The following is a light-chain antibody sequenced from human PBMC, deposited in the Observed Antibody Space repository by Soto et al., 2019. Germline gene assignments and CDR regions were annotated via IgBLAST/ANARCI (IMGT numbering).Light chain of an antibody. CDR2: DVA. CDR1: QSVRNA. V-gene: IGKV3-11*01. Sequence: EIVLTQSPATLSLSPGERATLSCRASQSVRNALAWYQQKPGQAPRLLMYDVANRATGIPARFSGSGSGTDFTLTISSLEPEDFAIYYCQQYHNWPPITFGQGTRLEIK. J-gene: IGKJ5*01. CDR3: QQYHNWPPIT.